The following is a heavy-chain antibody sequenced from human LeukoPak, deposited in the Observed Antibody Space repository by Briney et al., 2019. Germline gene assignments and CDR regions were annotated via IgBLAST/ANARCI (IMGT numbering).Heavy chain of an antibody. V-gene: IGHV4-4*07. J-gene: IGHJ4*02. CDR1: GGSISSYY. CDR3: ARDAYYYGSGSLLFDY. Sequence: PSETLSLTCTVSGGSISSYYWSWIRQPAGKGLEWIGRIYTSGSTNYNPSLRSRVTMSVDTSKNQFSLKLSSVTAADTAVYYCARDAYYYGSGSLLFDYWGQGTLVTVSS. D-gene: IGHD3-10*01. CDR2: IYTSGST.